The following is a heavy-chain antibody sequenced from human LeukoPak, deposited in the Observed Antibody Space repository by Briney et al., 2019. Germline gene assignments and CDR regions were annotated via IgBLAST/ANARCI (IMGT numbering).Heavy chain of an antibody. D-gene: IGHD6-6*01. Sequence: GASVKVSCKASGYTFTCYAMNWVRQAPGQGLEWMGIINPSGGSTSYAQKFQGRVTMTRDTSTSTVYMGLSSLRSEDTAVYYCQIAARPESYYYYGMDVWGQGTTVTVSS. J-gene: IGHJ6*02. CDR2: INPSGGST. V-gene: IGHV1-46*01. CDR1: GYTFTCYA. CDR3: QIAARPESYYYYGMDV.